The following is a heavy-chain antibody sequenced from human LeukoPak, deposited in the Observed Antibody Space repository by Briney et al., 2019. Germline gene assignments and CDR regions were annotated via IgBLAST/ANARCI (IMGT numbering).Heavy chain of an antibody. J-gene: IGHJ4*02. CDR3: AKSRSWFGELLDY. CDR2: ISGSGGST. D-gene: IGHD3-10*01. Sequence: GESLRLFCAASGFTFRSYAMSWVRQAPGKGLEWVSAISGSGGSTYYADSVKGRFTISRDNSKNTLYLQMNSLRAEDTAVYYCAKSRSWFGELLDYWGQGTLVTVSS. CDR1: GFTFRSYA. V-gene: IGHV3-23*01.